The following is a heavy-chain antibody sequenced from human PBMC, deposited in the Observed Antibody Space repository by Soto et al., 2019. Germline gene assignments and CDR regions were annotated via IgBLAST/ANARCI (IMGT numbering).Heavy chain of an antibody. V-gene: IGHV4-34*01. J-gene: IGHJ4*02. CDR2: INHSGST. CDR1: GGSFSGYY. CDR3: ARGGGRIFDL. Sequence: QVQLQQWGAGLLKPSETLSLTCAVYGGSFSGYYWSWIRQPPGKGLEWIGEINHSGSTNYNPSLMGRVTISRVTSKIQFSLRLSSVTAPDTAVYYCARGGGRIFDLWGQGTLVTVSS. D-gene: IGHD3-16*01.